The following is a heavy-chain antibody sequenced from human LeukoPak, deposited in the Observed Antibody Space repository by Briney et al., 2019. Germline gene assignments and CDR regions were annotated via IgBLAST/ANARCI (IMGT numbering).Heavy chain of an antibody. CDR3: ARDPYGSIDY. J-gene: IGHJ4*02. D-gene: IGHD3-10*01. CDR1: GGSISSGGYY. V-gene: IGHV4-31*03. CDR2: IYYSGST. Sequence: SQTLSLTCTVSGGSISSGGYYWSWIRQHPGKGLEWIEHIYYSGSTYYNPSLKSRVTISVDTSKNQFSLKLSSVTAADTAVYYCARDPYGSIDYWGQGNLVTVSS.